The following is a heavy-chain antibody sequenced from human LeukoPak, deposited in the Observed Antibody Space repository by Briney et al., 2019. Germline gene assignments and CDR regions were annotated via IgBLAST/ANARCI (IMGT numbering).Heavy chain of an antibody. D-gene: IGHD2-15*01. J-gene: IGHJ4*02. Sequence: GGSLRLSCAASGFTFSSYGMSWVRQAPGKGLEWVSGISGGADSTNYADSVKGRFTISRDNSKNTLYLQINSLRVEDTAVYYCAKSGRYCSGGSCYQEASLDYWGQGTLVTVSS. CDR1: GFTFSSYG. CDR3: AKSGRYCSGGSCYQEASLDY. CDR2: ISGGADST. V-gene: IGHV3-23*01.